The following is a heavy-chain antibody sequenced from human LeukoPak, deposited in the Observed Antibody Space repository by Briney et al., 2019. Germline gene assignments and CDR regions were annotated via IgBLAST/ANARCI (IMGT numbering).Heavy chain of an antibody. J-gene: IGHJ4*02. V-gene: IGHV4-59*08. CDR2: IYYSGST. D-gene: IGHD4-23*01. CDR3: ASFSDYGGNFFDY. Sequence: SETLSLTCTVSGGSIRSYYWSWIRQPPGKGLEWIGYIYYSGSTNYNPSLKSRVTISLDTSENQFSLKLSSVTAADTAVYYCASFSDYGGNFFDYWGQGTLVTVSS. CDR1: GGSIRSYY.